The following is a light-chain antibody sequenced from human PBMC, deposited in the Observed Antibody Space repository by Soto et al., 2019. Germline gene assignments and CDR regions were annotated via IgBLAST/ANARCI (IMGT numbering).Light chain of an antibody. Sequence: DIPMTQSPSSLSASVGDRVTITCQASDDISDYLNWYQQKPGKAPKVLLYDASHFESGVPTRFSGGGSGTEFTFSISSRQAEDIETYYCQQYANLPLTLDPGTNVDIK. CDR3: QQYANLPLT. V-gene: IGKV1-33*01. J-gene: IGKJ3*01. CDR1: DDISDY. CDR2: DAS.